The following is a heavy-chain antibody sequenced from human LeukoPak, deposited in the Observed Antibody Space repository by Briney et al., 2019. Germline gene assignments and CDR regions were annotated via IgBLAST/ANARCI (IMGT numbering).Heavy chain of an antibody. Sequence: GGSLRLSCAVSGFSFSDAWMNWVRQAPGKGLEWVSGITSSGITYYAGSVKGRFTVSRDNSKNTLYLQMNSLRADDTAVYYCAKDRCSNGVGCYYYYMDVWGKGTTVTIYS. J-gene: IGHJ6*03. CDR1: GFSFSDAW. D-gene: IGHD2-8*01. CDR3: AKDRCSNGVGCYYYYMDV. V-gene: IGHV3-66*03. CDR2: ITSSGIT.